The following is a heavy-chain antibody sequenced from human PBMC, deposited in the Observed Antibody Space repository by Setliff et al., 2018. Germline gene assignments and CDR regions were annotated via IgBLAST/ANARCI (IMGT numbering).Heavy chain of an antibody. CDR1: GGSVSSSSYY. Sequence: TLSLTCTVSGGSVSSSSYYWGWIRQPPGKGLEWIGRVYNTGTTNYNPSLKSRATISVDTSKSQFSLNLSNVTAADTAVYYCASGLGFDYWGPGSLVTVSS. J-gene: IGHJ4*01. CDR3: ASGLGFDY. CDR2: VYNTGTT. D-gene: IGHD7-27*01. V-gene: IGHV4-39*07.